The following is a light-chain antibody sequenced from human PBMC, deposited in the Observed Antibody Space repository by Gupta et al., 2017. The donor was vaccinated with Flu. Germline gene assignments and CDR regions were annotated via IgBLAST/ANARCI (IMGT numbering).Light chain of an antibody. V-gene: IGKV2-28*01. J-gene: IGKJ5*01. CDR2: LGS. Sequence: DIVMTQSPLSLPVTPGEPASISCRSSQSLLHSNGYNYLDWYLQKPGQSPQLLIYLGSNRASGVPDRFSGSGSGTDFTLKSSRVQAEDVGVYYCMQDLQTITFGQGTRVEIK. CDR1: QSLLHSNGYNY. CDR3: MQDLQTIT.